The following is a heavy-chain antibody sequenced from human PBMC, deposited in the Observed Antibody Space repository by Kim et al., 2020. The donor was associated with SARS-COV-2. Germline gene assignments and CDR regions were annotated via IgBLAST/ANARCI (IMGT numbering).Heavy chain of an antibody. CDR3: ARVRSSRFIIFYYYGMDV. Sequence: SETLSLTCAVYGGSFSGYYWSWIRQPPGKGLEWIGEINHSGSTNYNPSLKSRVTISVDTSKNQFSLKLSSVTAADTAVYYCARVRSSRFIIFYYYGMDVWCQGTTVTVSS. CDR1: GGSFSGYY. J-gene: IGHJ6*02. D-gene: IGHD6-13*01. V-gene: IGHV4-34*01. CDR2: INHSGST.